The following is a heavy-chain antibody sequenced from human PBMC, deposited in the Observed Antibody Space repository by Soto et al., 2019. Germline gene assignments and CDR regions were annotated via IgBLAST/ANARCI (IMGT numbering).Heavy chain of an antibody. D-gene: IGHD2-2*01. CDR3: ARARLGYCSSTSIDCGRELVLDP. Sequence: KHSETLSLTCAVYVGSFSGYYWSWIRQPPGKGLEWIGEINHSGSTNYNPSLKSRVTISVNTSKNQFSLKLSSVTAADTAVYYCARARLGYCSSTSIDCGRELVLDPWGQGTLVTVSS. CDR1: VGSFSGYY. V-gene: IGHV4-34*01. CDR2: INHSGST. J-gene: IGHJ5*02.